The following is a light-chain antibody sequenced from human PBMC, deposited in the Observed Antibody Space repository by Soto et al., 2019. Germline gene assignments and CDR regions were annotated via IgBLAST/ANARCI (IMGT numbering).Light chain of an antibody. CDR1: SSDVGGYNY. J-gene: IGLJ3*02. Sequence: SALTQPPSASGSPGQSVTITCTGTSSDVGGYNYVSWYQQHPSKAPKLMISEVNKRPSGVPDRFSGSKSGNTASLTVSGLQAEDEADYYCSSYSANFWVFGGGTKVTVL. CDR2: EVN. CDR3: SSYSANFWV. V-gene: IGLV2-8*01.